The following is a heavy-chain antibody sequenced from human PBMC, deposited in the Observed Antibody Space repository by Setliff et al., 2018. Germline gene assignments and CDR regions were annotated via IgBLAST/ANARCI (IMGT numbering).Heavy chain of an antibody. D-gene: IGHD2-15*01. CDR1: GYTFTTYG. CDR2: INPNDGYT. Sequence: ASVKVSCKASGYTFTTYGVSWVRQAPGQGLEWMGTINPNDGYTIYAPAFQGRVAMTTDTSTGTAYMELSGLTSADTAIYYCIVNMVRPVTGLDSWGPGTLVTVSS. J-gene: IGHJ4*02. CDR3: IVNMVRPVTGLDS. V-gene: IGHV1-18*01.